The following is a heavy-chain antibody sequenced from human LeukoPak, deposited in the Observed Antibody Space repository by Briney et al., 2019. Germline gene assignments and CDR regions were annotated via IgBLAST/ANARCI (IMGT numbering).Heavy chain of an antibody. CDR2: ISGSGGST. J-gene: IGHJ4*02. D-gene: IGHD3-3*01. Sequence: GGSLRLSCAASGFTFKNYGMHWVRQAPGKGLEWVSAISGSGGSTYYADSVKGRFTISRDNSKKTLYLQMSSLRAEDTAVYYCAKTTTNDFWSGYSLYYFDYWGQGTLVIVSS. V-gene: IGHV3-23*01. CDR1: GFTFKNYG. CDR3: AKTTTNDFWSGYSLYYFDY.